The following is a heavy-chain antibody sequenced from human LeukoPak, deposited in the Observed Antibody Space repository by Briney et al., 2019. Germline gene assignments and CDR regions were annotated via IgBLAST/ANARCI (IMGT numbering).Heavy chain of an antibody. CDR3: VRDGAHWDLDY. CDR1: GFSVSDNY. CDR2: IYGGDFT. Sequence: GGSLRLSCAASGFSVSDNYMNWVRQAPGKGLEWVSVIYGGDFTQYAGSVRGRFTISRDNSKNTVHLQMNSLRAEDTAMYYCVRDGAHWDLDYWGQGTLVTVSS. J-gene: IGHJ4*02. V-gene: IGHV3-53*05. D-gene: IGHD7-27*01.